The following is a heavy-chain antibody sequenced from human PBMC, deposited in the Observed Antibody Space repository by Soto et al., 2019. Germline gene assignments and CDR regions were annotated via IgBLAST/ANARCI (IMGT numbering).Heavy chain of an antibody. J-gene: IGHJ6*02. CDR1: GFTFSNAW. V-gene: IGHV3-15*07. Sequence: GGSLRLSCAASGFTFSNAWMNWLRQAPGKGLEWVGRIKSKTDGGTTDYAAPVKGRCAISRDDSKNTLYLQMNSLKTEDTAVYYCTTDWGYDGGLYYYSGMNVWGQGTTVTVSS. D-gene: IGHD3-16*01. CDR3: TTDWGYDGGLYYYSGMNV. CDR2: IKSKTDGGTT.